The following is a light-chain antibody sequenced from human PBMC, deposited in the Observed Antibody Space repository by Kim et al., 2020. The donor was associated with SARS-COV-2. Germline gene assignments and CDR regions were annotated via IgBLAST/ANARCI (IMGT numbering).Light chain of an antibody. CDR1: QDIRKD. CDR3: LQHNTYPIT. V-gene: IGKV1-17*01. J-gene: IGKJ5*01. Sequence: GSVGDRFTITCRASQDIRKDLGWYQQNPGRAPKRLIYGASSLQSGVPSRFSGSGSGTEFTRTISSVQPEDFATYFCLQHNTYPITFGQGTRLEIK. CDR2: GAS.